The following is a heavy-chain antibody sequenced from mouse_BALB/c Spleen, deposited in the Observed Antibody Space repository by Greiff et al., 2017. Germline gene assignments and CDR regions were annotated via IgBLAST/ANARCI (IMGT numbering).Heavy chain of an antibody. CDR2: IYPSDSYT. V-gene: IGHV1-69*02. CDR1: GYTFTSYW. D-gene: IGHD1-2*01. J-gene: IGHJ2*01. Sequence: VQLQQPGAELVRPGASVKLSCKASGYTFTSYWINWVKQRPGQGLEWIGNIYPSDSYTNYNQKFKDKATLTVDKSSSTAYMQLSSPTSEDSAVYYCTREAATSFDYWGQGTTLTVSS. CDR3: TREAATSFDY.